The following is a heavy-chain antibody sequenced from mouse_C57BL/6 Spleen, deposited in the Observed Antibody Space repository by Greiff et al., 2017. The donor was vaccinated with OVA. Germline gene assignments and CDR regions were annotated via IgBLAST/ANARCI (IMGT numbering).Heavy chain of an antibody. V-gene: IGHV3-6*01. CDR1: GYSITSGYY. CDR3: ARIEGRDYDGFAY. Sequence: EVKLQESGPGLVKPSQSLSLTCSVTGYSITSGYYWNWIRQFPGNKLEWMGYISYDGSNNYNPSLKNRISITRDTSKNQFFLKLNSVTTEDTATYYCARIEGRDYDGFAYWGQGTLVTDSA. D-gene: IGHD2-4*01. CDR2: ISYDGSN. J-gene: IGHJ3*01.